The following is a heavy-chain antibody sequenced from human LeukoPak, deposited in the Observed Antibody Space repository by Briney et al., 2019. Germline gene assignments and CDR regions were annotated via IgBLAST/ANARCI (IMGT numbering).Heavy chain of an antibody. CDR3: PKDRRLASYDY. V-gene: IGHV4-39*07. J-gene: IGHJ4*02. D-gene: IGHD3-22*01. CDR2: IYHSGST. CDR1: GDSISSTIYY. Sequence: SETLSLTCTVSGDSISSTIYYWGWIRQPPGKGLEWIGCIYHSGSTYYNPSLKSRVTISVDTSKNQFSLNLSSVAAADTAVYYCPKDRRLASYDYWGQGALVTVSS.